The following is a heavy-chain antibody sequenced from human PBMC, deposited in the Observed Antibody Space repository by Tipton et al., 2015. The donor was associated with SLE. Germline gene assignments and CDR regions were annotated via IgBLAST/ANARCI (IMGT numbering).Heavy chain of an antibody. CDR1: GGSISSYY. J-gene: IGHJ3*02. Sequence: TLSLTCTVSGGSISSYYWSWIRQPPGKGLEWIGYIYYSGSTNHNPSLKSRVTISVATFKNQFSLKLTSVTAADTAVYYCVREGGWGAFDIWGQGTMVTVSS. CDR3: VREGGWGAFDI. V-gene: IGHV4-59*01. D-gene: IGHD6-19*01. CDR2: IYYSGST.